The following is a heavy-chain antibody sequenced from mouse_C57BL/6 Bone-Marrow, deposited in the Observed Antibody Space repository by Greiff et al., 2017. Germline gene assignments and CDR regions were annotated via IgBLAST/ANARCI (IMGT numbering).Heavy chain of an antibody. J-gene: IGHJ4*01. CDR1: GFSLTSYG. V-gene: IGHV2-2*01. CDR2: LWRGGST. Sequence: VQLVESGPGLVQPSQSLSITCTVSGFSLTSYGVHWVRQSPGKGLEWLGVLWRGGSTDYNAAFISRLSISKDNSKSQVFFKMNSLQADDTAIYYCARVPHYYGSSLYYAMDYWGQGTSVTVSS. CDR3: ARVPHYYGSSLYYAMDY. D-gene: IGHD1-1*01.